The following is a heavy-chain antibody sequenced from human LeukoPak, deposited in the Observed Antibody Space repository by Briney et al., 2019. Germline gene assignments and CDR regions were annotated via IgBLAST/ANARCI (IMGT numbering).Heavy chain of an antibody. V-gene: IGHV4-38-2*01. CDR3: ARRGSPFDY. D-gene: IGHD3-10*01. CDR1: GYSISSGYY. CDR2: IYHSGST. Sequence: SETLSLTCAVSGYSISSGYYWGWIRQPPGKGLEWIGGIYHSGSTYYNPSLKSRVTISVDTSENQFSLKLSSVTAADTAVYYCARRGSPFDYWGQGTLVTVSS. J-gene: IGHJ4*02.